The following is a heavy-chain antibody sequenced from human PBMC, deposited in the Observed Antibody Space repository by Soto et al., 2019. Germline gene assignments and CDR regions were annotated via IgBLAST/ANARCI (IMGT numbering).Heavy chain of an antibody. D-gene: IGHD5-12*01. J-gene: IGHJ6*02. CDR1: GGSFSGYY. CDR3: ARSKTRGSGYDSGGMDV. V-gene: IGHV4-34*01. Sequence: SETLSLTCAVYGGSFSGYYWSWIRQPPGKGLEWIGEINHSGSTNYNPSLKSRVTISVDTSKNQFSLKLSSVTAADTAVYYCARSKTRGSGYDSGGMDVWGQGTTVTVSS. CDR2: INHSGST.